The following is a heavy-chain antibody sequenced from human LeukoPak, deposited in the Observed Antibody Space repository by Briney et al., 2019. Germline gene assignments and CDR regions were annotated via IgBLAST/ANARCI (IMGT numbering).Heavy chain of an antibody. CDR2: INHSGST. V-gene: IGHV4-34*01. Sequence: SETLSLTCAVYGGSFSGYYWSWIRQPPGKGLEWIGEINHSGSTNYNPSLKSRVTISVDMSKNQFSLKLSSVTAADTAVYYCARGQLYYDILTGYPLWGQGTLVTVSS. J-gene: IGHJ4*02. CDR1: GGSFSGYY. CDR3: ARGQLYYDILTGYPL. D-gene: IGHD3-9*01.